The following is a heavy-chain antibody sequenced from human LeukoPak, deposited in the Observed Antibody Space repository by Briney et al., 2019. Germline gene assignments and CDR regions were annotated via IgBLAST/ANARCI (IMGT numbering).Heavy chain of an antibody. Sequence: GASVTVSCKASGGTFIIYAISWVRQAPGQGLEWMGGIIPIFGTANYAQKFQGRVTITADESTSTAYMELSSLRSEDTAVYYCASRRMDSSGWPQAEYFQHWGQGTLVTVSS. J-gene: IGHJ1*01. CDR1: GGTFIIYA. V-gene: IGHV1-69*13. CDR3: ASRRMDSSGWPQAEYFQH. D-gene: IGHD6-19*01. CDR2: IIPIFGTA.